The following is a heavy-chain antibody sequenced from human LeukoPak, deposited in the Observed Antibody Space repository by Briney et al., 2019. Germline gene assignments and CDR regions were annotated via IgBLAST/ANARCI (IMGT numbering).Heavy chain of an antibody. V-gene: IGHV3-21*01. CDR2: ISSSSSYI. CDR1: GFTFSSYS. D-gene: IGHD4-23*01. J-gene: IGHJ4*02. Sequence: GGSLRLSCAASGFTFSSYSMNWFRQAPGRGLEWVSSISSSSSYIYYADSVKGRFTISRDNAKNSLYLQMNSLRAEDTAVYYCASHTNYGGNPGDYWGQGTLVTVSS. CDR3: ASHTNYGGNPGDY.